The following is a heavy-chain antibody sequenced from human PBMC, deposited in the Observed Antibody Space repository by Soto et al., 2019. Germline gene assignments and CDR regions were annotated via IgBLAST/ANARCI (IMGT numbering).Heavy chain of an antibody. CDR2: INAGNGNT. D-gene: IGHD3-22*01. V-gene: IGHV1-3*05. Sequence: QVQLVQSGAEEKKPGASVKVSCKASGYTFTSYAMHWVRQAPGQRLEWMGWINAGNGNTKYSQKFQGRVTITRDTSASTAYMELSSLRSEDTDVYYCARDYDSSGYPRYYFDYWGQGTLVTVSS. J-gene: IGHJ4*02. CDR1: GYTFTSYA. CDR3: ARDYDSSGYPRYYFDY.